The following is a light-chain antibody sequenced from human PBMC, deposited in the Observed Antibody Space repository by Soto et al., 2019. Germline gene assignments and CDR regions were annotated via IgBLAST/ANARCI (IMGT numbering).Light chain of an antibody. V-gene: IGKV1-33*01. Sequence: DIQMTQSPSSLSASVGDRVTITCQASQDISDYLNWYHQKPGKAPKFLIYDASYLETGVPSTFSGTGSGTDFTFTISSLQPEDIGTYYCQHYHSLPCTFGPGTTVDIK. CDR1: QDISDY. J-gene: IGKJ3*01. CDR2: DAS. CDR3: QHYHSLPCT.